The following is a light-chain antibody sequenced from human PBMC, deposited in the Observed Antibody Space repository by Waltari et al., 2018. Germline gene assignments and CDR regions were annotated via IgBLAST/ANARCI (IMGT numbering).Light chain of an antibody. CDR2: EDT. CDR1: RSNIGTNS. V-gene: IGLV1-51*02. J-gene: IGLJ7*01. Sequence: QSVLTQPPSVSAAPGPRVTIPCSGGRSNIGTNSVSCYRQFPGTAPKLLIDEDTERPSGIAGRFSGSKSGTSATLDITGLQAGDEADYYCGTWDSSLSGAVFGGGTHLTVL. CDR3: GTWDSSLSGAV.